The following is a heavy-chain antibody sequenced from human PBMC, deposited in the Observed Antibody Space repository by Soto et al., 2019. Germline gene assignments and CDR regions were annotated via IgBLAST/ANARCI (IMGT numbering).Heavy chain of an antibody. J-gene: IGHJ3*02. D-gene: IGHD6-19*01. CDR3: ARARDEYRSGWYYAFGI. Sequence: PSQTLSLTCAISGDSVSSNSAAWNWIRQSPSRGLEWLGRTYYRSKWYNDYAVSVKSRITINPDTSKNQFSLQLNSVTPEDTAVYYCARARDEYRSGWYYAFGIWGQGTMVTVTS. CDR2: TYYRSKWYN. CDR1: GDSVSSNSAA. V-gene: IGHV6-1*01.